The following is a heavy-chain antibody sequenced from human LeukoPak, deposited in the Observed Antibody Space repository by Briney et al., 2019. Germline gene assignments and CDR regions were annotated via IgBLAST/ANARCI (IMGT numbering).Heavy chain of an antibody. CDR1: GDSVTSYY. CDR2: VSSDGTT. V-gene: IGHV4-59*08. CDR3: ARLDCTGDGCYNH. D-gene: IGHD2-8*02. J-gene: IGHJ4*02. Sequence: PSETLSLTCSASGDSVTSYYWSWIRQPPGKGLEWIGYVSSDGTTNYTPSLRSRVIMSVDTAKNHISLSLTSLTAADKAIYYCARLDCTGDGCYNHWGQGTLVTVSS.